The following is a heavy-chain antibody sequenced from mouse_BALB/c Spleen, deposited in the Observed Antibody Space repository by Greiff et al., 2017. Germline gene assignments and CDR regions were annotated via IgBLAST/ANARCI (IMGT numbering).Heavy chain of an antibody. Sequence: DVMLVESGGGLVQPGGSRKLSCAASGFTFSSFGMHWVRQAPEKGLEWVAYISSGSSTIYYADTVKGRFTISRDNPKNTLFLQMTSLRSEDTAMYYCARSMITNYYAMDYWGQGTSVTVSS. CDR1: GFTFSSFG. CDR2: ISSGSSTI. CDR3: ARSMITNYYAMDY. V-gene: IGHV5-17*02. D-gene: IGHD2-4*01. J-gene: IGHJ4*01.